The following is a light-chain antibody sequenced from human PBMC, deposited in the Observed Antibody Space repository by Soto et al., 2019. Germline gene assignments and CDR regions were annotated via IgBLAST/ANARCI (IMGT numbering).Light chain of an antibody. CDR1: QSVSNNY. J-gene: IGKJ1*01. V-gene: IGKV3-20*01. CDR2: GAS. CDR3: QQYGISGT. Sequence: EIVLTQSPGTLSLSPGERATLSCRASQSVSNNYLAWYQQKPGQAPRLLIYGASNRATGIPDRFSGSGSGTYFTLTISSLEPEDFAVYYCQQYGISGTFGQGTKVEIK.